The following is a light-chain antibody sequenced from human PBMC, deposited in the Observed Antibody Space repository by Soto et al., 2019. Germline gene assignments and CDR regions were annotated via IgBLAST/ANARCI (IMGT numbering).Light chain of an antibody. V-gene: IGLV2-11*01. J-gene: IGLJ2*01. CDR1: SSDVSGHSY. Sequence: QSALTQPRSVSGSPGQSVAISCTGTSSDVSGHSYVSWYQHHPGKAPKLMIYDFTKRPSGVPDRLSGSKSGNTASLTISGLQAEDEGDYYCCSYAGSYVVFGGGTKLTVL. CDR3: CSYAGSYVV. CDR2: DFT.